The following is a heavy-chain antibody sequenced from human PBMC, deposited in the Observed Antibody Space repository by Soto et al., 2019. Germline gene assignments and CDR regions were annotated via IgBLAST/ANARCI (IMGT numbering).Heavy chain of an antibody. CDR1: GGTFSSYA. V-gene: IGHV1-69*01. Sequence: QVQLVQSGAEVKKPGSSVKVSCKASGGTFSSYAISWVRQAPGQGLEWMGGIIPIFGTANYAQKFQGRVTITADESTSTAYMELSSLSSEDTAVYYCATREVGARKATDFDYWGQGTLVTVSS. CDR3: ATREVGARKATDFDY. D-gene: IGHD1-26*01. CDR2: IIPIFGTA. J-gene: IGHJ4*02.